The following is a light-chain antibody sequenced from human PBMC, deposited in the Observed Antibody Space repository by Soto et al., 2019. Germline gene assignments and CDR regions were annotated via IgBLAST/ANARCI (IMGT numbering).Light chain of an antibody. CDR2: DAS. J-gene: IGKJ2*01. CDR3: QQSGT. CDR1: QDITNY. Sequence: DIQMTQSPSSLSASVGDRVTITCQASQDITNYLNWYQQKPGKPPKLLIYDASNLETGVPSRFSGSGSGTDFTFTISSLQPEDIATYYCQQSGTFGQGTKLEIK. V-gene: IGKV1-33*01.